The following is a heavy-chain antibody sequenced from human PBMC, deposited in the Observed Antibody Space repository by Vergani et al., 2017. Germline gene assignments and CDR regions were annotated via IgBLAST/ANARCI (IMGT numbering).Heavy chain of an antibody. CDR2: IIPILGMA. CDR1: GGTFSSYT. D-gene: IGHD1-26*01. J-gene: IGHJ3*02. CDR3: ARASGSYSKNAFDI. Sequence: QVQLVQSGAEVKKPGSSVKVSCKASGGTFSSYTISWVRQAPGQGLEWMGRIIPILGMANYAQKFQGRVTITADKSTSTAYMELSSLRSEDTAVYYCARASGSYSKNAFDIWGQGTMVTVSS. V-gene: IGHV1-69*02.